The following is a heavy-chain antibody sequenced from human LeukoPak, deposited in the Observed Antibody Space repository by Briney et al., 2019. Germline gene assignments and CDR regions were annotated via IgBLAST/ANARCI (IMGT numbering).Heavy chain of an antibody. CDR3: AKPLTEDHYYYYSTDV. J-gene: IGHJ6*03. Sequence: GGSLRLYCASPRFTFSSYGIHWHHKAPGKRQQTVAFLRYDGSNKYYADSVMRRSTISRDNSKSKLYLHMTRRRADESHAYYCAKPLTEDHYYYYSTDVRGKGTTVTVS. CDR2: LRYDGSNK. V-gene: IGHV3-30*02. CDR1: RFTFSSYG. D-gene: IGHD7-27*01.